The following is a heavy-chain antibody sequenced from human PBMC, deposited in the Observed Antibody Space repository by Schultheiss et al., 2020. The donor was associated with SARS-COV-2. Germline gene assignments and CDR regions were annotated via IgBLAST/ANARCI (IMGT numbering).Heavy chain of an antibody. Sequence: SETLSLTCAVYGGSFSGYYWSWIRQPPGKGLEWIGYIYYSGSTNYNPSLKSQVTISVDTSKNQFSLKLSSVTAADTAVYYCARGVATIYYYYYYMDVWGKGTTVTVSS. CDR2: IYYSGST. CDR1: GGSFSGYY. D-gene: IGHD5-12*01. J-gene: IGHJ6*03. V-gene: IGHV4-59*12. CDR3: ARGVATIYYYYYYMDV.